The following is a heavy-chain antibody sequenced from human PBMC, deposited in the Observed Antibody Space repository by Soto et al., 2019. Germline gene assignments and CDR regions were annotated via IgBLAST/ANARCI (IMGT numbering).Heavy chain of an antibody. CDR1: GFAFSDYA. V-gene: IGHV3-30*18. Sequence: VQLVESGGGVVQPGRSLRLSCAASGFAFSDYAMHWVRQAPGKGLEWVAVVSHDGRNTHYADSVKGRFTISRDSSKNTVSLEMTSLRAEDTAVYYWAKGGRQWLVTSDFNYWGQGALVTVSS. CDR2: VSHDGRNT. CDR3: AKGGRQWLVTSDFNY. D-gene: IGHD6-19*01. J-gene: IGHJ4*02.